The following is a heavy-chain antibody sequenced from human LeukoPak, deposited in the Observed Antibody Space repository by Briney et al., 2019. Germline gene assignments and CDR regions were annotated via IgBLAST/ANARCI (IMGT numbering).Heavy chain of an antibody. CDR3: AKATHVWGSYTAWFDY. V-gene: IGHV3-23*01. J-gene: IGHJ4*02. D-gene: IGHD3-16*01. Sequence: HPGGSLRLSCAASGFTFSSYAMSWVRQAPGKGLEWVSAISGSGGSTYYADSVKGRFTISRDNSKNTLYLQMNSLRAEDTAVYYCAKATHVWGSYTAWFDYWGQGTLVTVPS. CDR1: GFTFSSYA. CDR2: ISGSGGST.